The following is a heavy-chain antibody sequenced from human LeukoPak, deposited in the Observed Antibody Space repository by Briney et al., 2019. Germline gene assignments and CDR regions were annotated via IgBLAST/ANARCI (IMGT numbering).Heavy chain of an antibody. CDR2: ISGSGGST. D-gene: IGHD5-12*01. V-gene: IGHV3-23*01. Sequence: GGSLRLSCAASGFTFSSYAMSWVRQAPGKGLEWVSAISGSGGSTYYADSVKGRFTISRDNAKNSLYLQMNSLRAEDTALYYCAKGGWVVATTPFDYWGQGTLVTVSS. CDR3: AKGGWVVATTPFDY. J-gene: IGHJ4*02. CDR1: GFTFSSYA.